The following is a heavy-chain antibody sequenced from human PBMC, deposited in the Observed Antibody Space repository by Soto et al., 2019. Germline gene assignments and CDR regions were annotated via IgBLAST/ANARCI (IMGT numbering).Heavy chain of an antibody. D-gene: IGHD1-1*01. CDR2: IFPMSGTT. CDR3: ARTLEFRNGYISHFDY. V-gene: IGHV1-69*06. J-gene: IGHJ4*02. Sequence: QVQLVQSGAEVKKPGSSVKVSCKASGGTFTNYLFSWIKEAPGQGLEWVGGIFPMSGTTHYARKFQGRVTITADRSTSTAYMELRSLTSGDTAVYYCARTLEFRNGYISHFDYWGQGTLVTVSS. CDR1: GGTFTNYL.